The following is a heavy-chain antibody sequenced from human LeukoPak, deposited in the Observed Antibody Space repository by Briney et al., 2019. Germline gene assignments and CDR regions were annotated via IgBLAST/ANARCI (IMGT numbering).Heavy chain of an antibody. J-gene: IGHJ4*02. D-gene: IGHD2-15*01. CDR1: GFTFSSYA. Sequence: PGRSLRLSCAASGFTFSSYAMHWVRQAPGKGLEWVAVISYDGSNKYYADSVKGRFTISRDNSKNTLCLQMNSLRAEDTAVYYCARDRTRNRYCSGGSCYDDYWGQGTLVTVSS. V-gene: IGHV3-30*04. CDR3: ARDRTRNRYCSGGSCYDDY. CDR2: ISYDGSNK.